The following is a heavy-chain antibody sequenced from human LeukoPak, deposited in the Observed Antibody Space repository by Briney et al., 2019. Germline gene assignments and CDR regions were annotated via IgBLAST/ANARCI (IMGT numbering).Heavy chain of an antibody. CDR1: GYTFTSYY. V-gene: IGHV1-46*01. CDR2: INPSGGST. D-gene: IGHD6-13*01. J-gene: IGHJ4*02. Sequence: ASVKVSCKASGYTFTSYYMHWVRQAPGQGLEWMGIINPSGGSTSYAQKFQGRVTMTRDTSTSTVYMELSSLRSEDTAVYYCARDYRRIAAAGTPLMGYWGQGTLVTVSS. CDR3: ARDYRRIAAAGTPLMGY.